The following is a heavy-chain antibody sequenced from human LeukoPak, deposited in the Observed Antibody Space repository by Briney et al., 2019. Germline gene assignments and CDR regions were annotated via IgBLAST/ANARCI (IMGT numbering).Heavy chain of an antibody. Sequence: SETLSLTCTVSGGSISSSSYYWGWIRQPPGKGLEWIGSICYSGSTYYNPSLKSRVTISVDTSKNQFSLKLSSVTAADTAMYYCARDGYYDSRGDYWGQGTLVTVSS. CDR1: GGSISSSSYY. CDR3: ARDGYYDSRGDY. J-gene: IGHJ4*02. CDR2: ICYSGST. V-gene: IGHV4-39*07. D-gene: IGHD3-22*01.